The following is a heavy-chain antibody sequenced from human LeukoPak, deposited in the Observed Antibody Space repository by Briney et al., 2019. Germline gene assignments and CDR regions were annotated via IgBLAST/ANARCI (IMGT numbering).Heavy chain of an antibody. Sequence: ASVKVSCKVSGYILTELSMHWVRQAPGKGLEWMGGFDPEDGETIYAQKFQGRVTMTEDTSTDTAYMELSSLRSEDTAVYYCATPGPMSTGVGYWGQGTLVTVSS. D-gene: IGHD3-16*01. CDR3: ATPGPMSTGVGY. V-gene: IGHV1-24*01. CDR1: GYILTELS. J-gene: IGHJ4*02. CDR2: FDPEDGET.